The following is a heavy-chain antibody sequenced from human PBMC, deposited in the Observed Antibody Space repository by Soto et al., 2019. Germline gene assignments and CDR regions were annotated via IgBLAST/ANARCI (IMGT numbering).Heavy chain of an antibody. CDR2: ISGSGGST. Sequence: VGSLRLSCAASGFTFSGYAMSWVRQAPGKGLEWVSAISGSGGSTYYADSVKGRFTISRDNSKNTLYLQMNSMRAEATAVYYCAKHGLLYYCFVPWRQGTLVTVS. CDR1: GFTFSGYA. D-gene: IGHD3-3*01. J-gene: IGHJ5*02. CDR3: AKHGLLYYCFVP. V-gene: IGHV3-23*01.